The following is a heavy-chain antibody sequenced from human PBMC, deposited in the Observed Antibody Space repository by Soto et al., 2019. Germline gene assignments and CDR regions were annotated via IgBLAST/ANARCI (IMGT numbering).Heavy chain of an antibody. CDR2: ISWDGGST. D-gene: IGHD3-9*01. CDR1: GFTFDDYT. Sequence: GGSLRLSCAASGFTFDDYTMHWVRQAPGKGLEWVSLISWDGGSTYYADSVKGRFTISRDNSKNSLYLQMNSLRTEDTALYYCAKDIGGERYFDWPPYYYGMDVWGQGTTVTVSS. V-gene: IGHV3-43*01. J-gene: IGHJ6*02. CDR3: AKDIGGERYFDWPPYYYGMDV.